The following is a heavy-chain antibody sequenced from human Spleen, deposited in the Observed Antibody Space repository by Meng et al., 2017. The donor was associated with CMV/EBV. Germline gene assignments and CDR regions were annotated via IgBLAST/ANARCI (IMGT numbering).Heavy chain of an antibody. CDR3: VIDPRHYCSSTSCYG. Sequence: GESLKISCAASGFTFSSYSMNWVRQAPGKGLEWVSYISSSSSTIYYADSVKGRFTISRDNAKNSLYLQMNSLRAEDTAVYYCVIDPRHYCSSTSCYGWGQGTLVTVSS. CDR2: ISSSSSTI. D-gene: IGHD2-2*01. J-gene: IGHJ4*02. CDR1: GFTFSSYS. V-gene: IGHV3-48*04.